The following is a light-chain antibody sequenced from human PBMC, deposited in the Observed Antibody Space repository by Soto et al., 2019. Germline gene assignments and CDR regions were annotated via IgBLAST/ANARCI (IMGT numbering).Light chain of an antibody. CDR2: RAS. J-gene: IGKJ5*01. CDR1: QSVDSN. CDR3: QQYHHWPPIT. V-gene: IGKV3-15*01. Sequence: EIVMTQSPATLSVSPGERATLSCRASQSVDSNLVWYQQKPGQSPRLLIFRASTRATGIPARFSGSGSGTEFTLTIRSLQSEDFAVYYCQQYHHWPPITFGQGTRLDIK.